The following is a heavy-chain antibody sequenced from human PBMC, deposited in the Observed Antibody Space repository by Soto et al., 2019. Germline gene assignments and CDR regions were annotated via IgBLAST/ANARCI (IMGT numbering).Heavy chain of an antibody. V-gene: IGHV3-23*01. D-gene: IGHD3-9*01. CDR2: ISGSGRIT. CDR3: AKDVHYDIVTGIEYFHH. CDR1: GFTFSSYA. J-gene: IGHJ1*01. Sequence: EVELLESGGGLVQPGGSLRLSCAASGFTFSSYAMSWVRRAPGKGLELVSGISGSGRITKYTDSVKGRFIISRDNFKNTLFLQMNSLRAEDTAVYYCAKDVHYDIVTGIEYFHHWAQGTLVTVSS.